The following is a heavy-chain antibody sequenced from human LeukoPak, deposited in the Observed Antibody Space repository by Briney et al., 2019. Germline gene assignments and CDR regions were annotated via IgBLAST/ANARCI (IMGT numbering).Heavy chain of an antibody. Sequence: GGSLRLSCAASGFTFSDYNMRWIRQAPGKGLEWVSSISRSGSTKYYADSVKGRFTISRDNSKTTLYLQMNSLRADDTAVYYCAMKAVPRPRLHDAFDFWGQGTVVSVSS. CDR1: GFTFSDYN. CDR2: ISRSGSTK. V-gene: IGHV3-11*01. J-gene: IGHJ3*01. D-gene: IGHD5-24*01. CDR3: AMKAVPRPRLHDAFDF.